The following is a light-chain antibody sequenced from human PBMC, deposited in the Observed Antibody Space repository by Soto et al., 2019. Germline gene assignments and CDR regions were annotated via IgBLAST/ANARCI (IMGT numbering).Light chain of an antibody. CDR2: KAS. V-gene: IGKV1-5*03. J-gene: IGKJ1*01. CDR1: QSISDR. CDR3: QEYTPSFTWT. Sequence: DIQMTQSPSTLSASVGDRVTITCRASQSISDRLAWYQQKPGRAPEVLIYKASTLESGVPSRFSGNGSGTEFTPTISSLQPDDFATYYCQEYTPSFTWTFGQGTKVDIK.